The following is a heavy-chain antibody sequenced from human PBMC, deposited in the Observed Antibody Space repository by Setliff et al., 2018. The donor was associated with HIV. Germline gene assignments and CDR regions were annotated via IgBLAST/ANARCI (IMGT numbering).Heavy chain of an antibody. CDR2: ISNSGIT. J-gene: IGHJ5*02. Sequence: LSLTCSVSGASIGSHYWSWIRQPPGKGLEWIGSISNSGITYYSPSLKSRITIALDTSKNQFSLKLMSVSPADAAVYLCTRVFPHPYGNSWFDPWGQGTPVTVSS. CDR3: TRVFPHPYGNSWFDP. CDR1: GASIGSHY. V-gene: IGHV4-59*11. D-gene: IGHD3-10*01.